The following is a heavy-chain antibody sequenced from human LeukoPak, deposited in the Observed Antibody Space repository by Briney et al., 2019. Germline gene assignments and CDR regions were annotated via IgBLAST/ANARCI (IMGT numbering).Heavy chain of an antibody. CDR2: IYNGGTT. Sequence: PGGSLRLSCAASGFTVNYMTWVRPAPGKGLGWVSVIYNGGTTYYADSVKGRFTISRDNSENTLYLQMNSLRAEDTAVYYCARGTSEAFRSLDSWGQGTLVTVSS. J-gene: IGHJ4*02. CDR3: ARGTSEAFRSLDS. CDR1: GFTVNY. D-gene: IGHD1-14*01. V-gene: IGHV3-66*01.